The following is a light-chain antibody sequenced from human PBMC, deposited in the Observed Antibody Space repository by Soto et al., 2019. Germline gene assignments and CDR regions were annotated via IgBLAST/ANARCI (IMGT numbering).Light chain of an antibody. V-gene: IGLV4-60*02. CDR3: ETWDSNTWV. CDR1: SGHSSHT. J-gene: IGLJ3*02. Sequence: QPVLTQSSSASASLGSSVKLACTLSSGHSSHTIAWHQQQPGKAPRYLMKLEGSGTYNKGSGVPDRFSGSSFGADRYLTISNLQFEDEADYYCETWDSNTWVFGGGTKLTVL. CDR2: LEGSGTY.